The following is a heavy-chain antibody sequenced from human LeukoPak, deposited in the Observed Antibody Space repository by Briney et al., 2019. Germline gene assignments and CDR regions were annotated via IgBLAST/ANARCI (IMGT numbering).Heavy chain of an antibody. D-gene: IGHD6-19*01. Sequence: SETLSLTCTVSGYSISSDYYWGWIRQPPGKGLEWIGSIYYSGSTYYNPSLKSRVTISVDTSKNQFSLKLSSVTAADTAVYYCARVGLAVAGVHYYYMDVWGKGTTVTVSS. J-gene: IGHJ6*03. V-gene: IGHV4-38-2*02. CDR2: IYYSGST. CDR1: GYSISSDYY. CDR3: ARVGLAVAGVHYYYMDV.